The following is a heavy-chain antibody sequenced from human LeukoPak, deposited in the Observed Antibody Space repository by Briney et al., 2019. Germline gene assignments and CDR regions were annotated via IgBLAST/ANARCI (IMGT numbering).Heavy chain of an antibody. CDR3: ASEEVVPAARYYYYMDV. CDR1: GFTFSQYW. D-gene: IGHD2-2*01. V-gene: IGHV3-7*01. CDR2: IKPDGSEK. J-gene: IGHJ6*03. Sequence: HPGGSLRLSCAASGFTFSQYWMSWVRQAPGKGLEWVANIKPDGSEKHYVDSVKGRFSISRDNAKNSLYLQMNSLRAEDTAVYYCASEEVVPAARYYYYMDVWGKGTTVTVSS.